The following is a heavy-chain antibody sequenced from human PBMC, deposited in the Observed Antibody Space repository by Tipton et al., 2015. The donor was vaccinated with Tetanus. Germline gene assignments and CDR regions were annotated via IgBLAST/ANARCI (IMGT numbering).Heavy chain of an antibody. CDR2: INHSGST. Sequence: TLSLTCAVYGGSFSGYYWSWIRQPPGKGLEWIGEINHSGSTNYNPSLKSRVTISVDTSKNQFSLKLSSVTAADTAVYYCARRYGSGWYYFDYWGQGTLVTVSS. CDR1: GGSFSGYY. D-gene: IGHD6-19*01. V-gene: IGHV4-34*01. J-gene: IGHJ4*02. CDR3: ARRYGSGWYYFDY.